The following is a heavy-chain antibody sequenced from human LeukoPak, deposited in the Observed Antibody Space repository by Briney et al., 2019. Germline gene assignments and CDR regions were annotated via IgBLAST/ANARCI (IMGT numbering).Heavy chain of an antibody. D-gene: IGHD6-13*01. J-gene: IGHJ4*02. CDR2: IYPGDSDT. CDR3: ARLAGYSSSWSPTDY. Sequence: GESLKISCKGSGYSFTSYWIGWVRQMPGKGLEWMGIIYPGDSDTRYSPSFQGQVTISADKSISTAYLQWSSLKATDTAMYYCARLAGYSSSWSPTDYWGQGTLVTVSS. CDR1: GYSFTSYW. V-gene: IGHV5-51*01.